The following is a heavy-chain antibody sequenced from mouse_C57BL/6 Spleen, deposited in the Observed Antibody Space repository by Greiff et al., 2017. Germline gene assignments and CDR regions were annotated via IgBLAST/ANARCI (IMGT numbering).Heavy chain of an antibody. J-gene: IGHJ2*01. CDR1: GFNIQDYY. CDR2: IAPEDGEN. V-gene: IGHV14-2*01. CDR3: ARGWLQWSFDY. D-gene: IGHD2-2*01. Sequence: EVQLQQSGAELVKPGASVKLSCTASGFNIQDYYMHWVQQRTEQGLEWIGRIAPEDGENKYAPKFQGKATITADPSSNTAYLQHRSLTSEDTAVYYCARGWLQWSFDYWGQGTTLTVSS.